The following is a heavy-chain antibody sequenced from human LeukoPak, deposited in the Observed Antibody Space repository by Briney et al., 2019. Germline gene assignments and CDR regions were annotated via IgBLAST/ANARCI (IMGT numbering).Heavy chain of an antibody. CDR3: ASMKPDGDYPYYFDY. CDR2: ISSSGSTI. CDR1: GFTFSSYE. D-gene: IGHD4-17*01. V-gene: IGHV3-48*03. Sequence: PGGSLRLSCAASGFTFSSYEMNWVRQAPGKGLEWVSYISSSGSTIYYADSVKGRFTISRDNAKNSLYLQMNSLRAEDTAVYYCASMKPDGDYPYYFDYWGQGTLVTVSS. J-gene: IGHJ4*02.